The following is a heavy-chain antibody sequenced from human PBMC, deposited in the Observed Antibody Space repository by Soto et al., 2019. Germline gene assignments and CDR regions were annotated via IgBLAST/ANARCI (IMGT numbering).Heavy chain of an antibody. D-gene: IGHD6-19*01. CDR3: ARVIPVGWLVPYFDY. V-gene: IGHV3-48*02. Sequence: GGSLRLSCAASGLTLSSYSMNWVRQAPGKGLEWISYISTSSSTIYYADSVKGRFTISRDNAKNSLYLQMNSLRDEDTAVYYCARVIPVGWLVPYFDYWGQGTLVTVSS. CDR2: ISTSSSTI. J-gene: IGHJ4*02. CDR1: GLTLSSYS.